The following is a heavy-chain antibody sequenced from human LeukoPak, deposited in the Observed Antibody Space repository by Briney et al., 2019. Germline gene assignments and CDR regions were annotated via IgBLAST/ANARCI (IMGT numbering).Heavy chain of an antibody. Sequence: GGSLRLSCAASVFTFDEYGMSWVRHAPGKGLEGGSGINWKGGSTGYADSVRGRFTISRDNAKNSLYLQMNSLRAADTAVYYCARDKGTSYLSSFDYWGQGTLVTVSA. V-gene: IGHV3-20*04. CDR1: VFTFDEYG. J-gene: IGHJ4*02. D-gene: IGHD6-6*01. CDR3: ARDKGTSYLSSFDY. CDR2: INWKGGST.